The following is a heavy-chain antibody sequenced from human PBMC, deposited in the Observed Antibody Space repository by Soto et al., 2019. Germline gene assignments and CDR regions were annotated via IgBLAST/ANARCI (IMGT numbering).Heavy chain of an antibody. J-gene: IGHJ6*02. Sequence: PSETLSLTCTVSGGSISSSSYYWGWIRQPPGKGLEWIGSIYYSGSTYYNPSLKSRVTISVDTSKNQFSLKLSSVTAADTAVYYCARVGVHYDFWSGYYTDYYYGMDVWGQGTTVAV. CDR1: GGSISSSSYY. V-gene: IGHV4-39*01. CDR3: ARVGVHYDFWSGYYTDYYYGMDV. CDR2: IYYSGST. D-gene: IGHD3-3*01.